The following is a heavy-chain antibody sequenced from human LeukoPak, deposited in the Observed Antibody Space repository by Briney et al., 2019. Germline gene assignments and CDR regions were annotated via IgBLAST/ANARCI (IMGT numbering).Heavy chain of an antibody. D-gene: IGHD5-18*01. J-gene: IGHJ5*02. Sequence: GGSLRLSCAASGFTFSSYAMSWVRQAPGKGLEWVSAISGSGGSTYYADSVKGRFTISRDNSKNTLYLQMNSLRAEDTAVYYCANLQRIQLWLSWFDPWGQGTLVTVSS. CDR2: ISGSGGST. CDR1: GFTFSSYA. CDR3: ANLQRIQLWLSWFDP. V-gene: IGHV3-23*01.